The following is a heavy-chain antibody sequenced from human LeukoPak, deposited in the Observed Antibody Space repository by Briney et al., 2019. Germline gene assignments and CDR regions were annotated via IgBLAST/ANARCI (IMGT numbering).Heavy chain of an antibody. CDR1: GFTVSTHG. CDR3: ARGESSYCSGGCYFVS. J-gene: IGHJ5*01. V-gene: IGHV3-23*01. Sequence: PGGSLRLSCVGSGFTVSTHGMNWVRQAPGKGLEWVSGIGGSGIGHSTHYADSVKGRFTISRDNSKNMVYLQMDSLRAEDTALYYCARGESSYCSGGCYFVSWGQGILVTISS. CDR2: IGGSGIGHST. D-gene: IGHD2-21*02.